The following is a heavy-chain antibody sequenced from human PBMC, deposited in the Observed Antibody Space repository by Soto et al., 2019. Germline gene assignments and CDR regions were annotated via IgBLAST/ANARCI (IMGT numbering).Heavy chain of an antibody. CDR2: INEDGSEE. J-gene: IGHJ4*02. CDR3: ARGPLDY. Sequence: PGGSLRLSCAASGFAFNNYWMNWVRQAPGRGLEWVANINEDGSEETYVDSVKGRFTISRDNAKKSLDLQMNSLRAGDTAVYYCARGPLDYWGQGTLVTVSS. V-gene: IGHV3-7*03. CDR1: GFAFNNYW.